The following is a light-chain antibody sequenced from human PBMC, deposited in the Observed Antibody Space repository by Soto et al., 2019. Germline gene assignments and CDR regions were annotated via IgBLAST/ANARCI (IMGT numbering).Light chain of an antibody. CDR2: GAS. J-gene: IGKJ1*01. CDR1: QSVSSN. Sequence: EIVMTQSPATLSVSPGERATLSCRAGQSVSSNLAWYQQRPGQPPRLLIYGASTRATGVPARFSGSGSGTDFTLTISSLQSEDFAVYYCQQYNNWPPWAFGQGTRWISN. V-gene: IGKV3-15*01. CDR3: QQYNNWPPWA.